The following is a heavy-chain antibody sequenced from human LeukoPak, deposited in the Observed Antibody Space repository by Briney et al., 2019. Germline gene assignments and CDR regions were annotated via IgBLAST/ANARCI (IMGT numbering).Heavy chain of an antibody. J-gene: IGHJ3*02. D-gene: IGHD3-10*01. CDR2: ISGSGGST. Sequence: PGGSLRLPCAASGFTFSSYAMSWVRQAPGKGLEWVSAISGSGGSTYYADSVKGRFTISRDNSKNTLYLQMNSLISDDTAVYYCEKVYYYGSGSYYNDAFDIWGQGTMVTVSS. V-gene: IGHV3-23*01. CDR3: EKVYYYGSGSYYNDAFDI. CDR1: GFTFSSYA.